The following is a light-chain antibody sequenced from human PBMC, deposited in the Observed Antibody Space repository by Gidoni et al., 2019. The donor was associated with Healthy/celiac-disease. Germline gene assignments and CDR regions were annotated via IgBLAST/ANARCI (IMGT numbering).Light chain of an antibody. J-gene: IGKJ2*04. CDR1: QSISSW. V-gene: IGKV1-5*03. Sequence: DIQMTQSPSTLSASVGDRVTITCRASQSISSWLAWYQQKPGKAPKLLIYKESSLESGVPSRFSGSGSGTEFTLTISSLQPDDFATYYCQQYNSYSPSSFGQGTKLEIK. CDR3: QQYNSYSPSS. CDR2: KES.